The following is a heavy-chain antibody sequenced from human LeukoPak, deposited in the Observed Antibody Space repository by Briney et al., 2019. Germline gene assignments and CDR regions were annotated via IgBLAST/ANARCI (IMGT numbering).Heavy chain of an antibody. CDR1: GFTFSNFG. CDR3: ARGPSGYHNT. CDR2: IRYDGSNK. J-gene: IGHJ4*02. Sequence: GGSLRLSCAASGFTFSNFGMHWVRQAPGKGLEWVAFIRYDGSNKYYADSVKGRFTISRDNSKNTLYLQMNSLRAEDTAVYYCARGPSGYHNTGGQGTLVTVSS. V-gene: IGHV3-30*02. D-gene: IGHD5-12*01.